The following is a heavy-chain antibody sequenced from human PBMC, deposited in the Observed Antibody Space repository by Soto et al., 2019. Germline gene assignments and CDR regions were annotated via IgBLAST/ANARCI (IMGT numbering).Heavy chain of an antibody. CDR3: ARIKLTYYYDSSGYYPSGHDPFDI. J-gene: IGHJ3*02. D-gene: IGHD3-22*01. CDR2: IYHSGST. Sequence: SETLSLTCAVSGGSISSSNWWSWVRQPPGKGLEWIGEIYHSGSTNYNPSLKSRVTISVDKSKNQFSLKLSSVTAADTAVYYCARIKLTYYYDSSGYYPSGHDPFDIWGQGTMVTVSS. CDR1: GGSISSSNW. V-gene: IGHV4-4*02.